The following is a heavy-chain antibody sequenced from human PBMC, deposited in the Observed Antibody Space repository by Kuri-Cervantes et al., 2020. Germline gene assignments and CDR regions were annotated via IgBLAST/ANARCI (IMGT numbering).Heavy chain of an antibody. D-gene: IGHD6-13*01. Sequence: GGSLRLSCAASGFTFDDYAMHWVRQAPGKGLEWVSLISWDGGSTYYADSVKGRFTISRDNSKNTLYPQMNSLRAEDTAVYYCARSGAATKSVTRDYFDYWGQGTLVTVSS. J-gene: IGHJ4*02. V-gene: IGHV3-43D*03. CDR2: ISWDGGST. CDR3: ARSGAATKSVTRDYFDY. CDR1: GFTFDDYA.